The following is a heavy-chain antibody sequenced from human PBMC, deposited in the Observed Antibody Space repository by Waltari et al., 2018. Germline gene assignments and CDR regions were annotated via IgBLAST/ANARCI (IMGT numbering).Heavy chain of an antibody. CDR1: GYSISSGYY. CDR2: LYHSGST. CDR3: ARQSSIAAAY. V-gene: IGHV4-38-2*01. Sequence: QVQLQESGPGLVKPSETLSLTCAVSGYSISSGYYWGWIRQPPGKGLEWIGSLYHSGSTYYNPSLKSRVTISVDTSKNQFSLKLSSVTAADTAVYYCARQSSIAAAYWGQGTLVTVSS. D-gene: IGHD6-13*01. J-gene: IGHJ4*02.